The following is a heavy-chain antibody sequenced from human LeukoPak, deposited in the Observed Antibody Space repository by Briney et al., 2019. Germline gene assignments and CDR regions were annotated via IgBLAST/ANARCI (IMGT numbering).Heavy chain of an antibody. D-gene: IGHD2-15*01. Sequence: SETLSLTCAVSGGSISSGGYSWSWIRQPPGKGLEWIGYIYHSGSPYYNPSLKSRVTVSVDRTKNQFSLKLSSVTAADTAVYYCARGGSTPRWFDPWGQGTLVTVSS. CDR1: GGSISSGGYS. CDR2: IYHSGSP. CDR3: ARGGSTPRWFDP. J-gene: IGHJ5*02. V-gene: IGHV4-30-2*01.